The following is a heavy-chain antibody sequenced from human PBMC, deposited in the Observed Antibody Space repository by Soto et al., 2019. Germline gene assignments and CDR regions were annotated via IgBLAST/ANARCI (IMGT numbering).Heavy chain of an antibody. D-gene: IGHD4-17*01. CDR1: GFTFSSYG. V-gene: IGHV3-33*01. Sequence: QVQLVESGGGVVQPGRSLRLSCAASGFTFSSYGMHWVRQAPGKGLEWVAVIWYDGSNKYYADSVKGRFTISRDNSKNPRYLQMNSLRAEDTAVYYCARDKPPTVTTFDYWGQGTLVTVSS. CDR3: ARDKPPTVTTFDY. CDR2: IWYDGSNK. J-gene: IGHJ4*02.